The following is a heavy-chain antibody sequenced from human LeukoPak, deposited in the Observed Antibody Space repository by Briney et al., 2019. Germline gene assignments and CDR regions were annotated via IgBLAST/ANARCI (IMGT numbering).Heavy chain of an antibody. D-gene: IGHD3-9*01. CDR3: ARDKYDILNGYEYFDY. J-gene: IGHJ4*02. CDR1: GGSISSFY. Sequence: PSETLSLTCTVSGGSISSFYWSWIRQPAGQGLEWIGRIYTSGSTNSNPSLKSRVTMSVDTSKNQFSLKLSSVTAADTAVYYCARDKYDILNGYEYFDYWGQGTLVTVSS. V-gene: IGHV4-4*07. CDR2: IYTSGST.